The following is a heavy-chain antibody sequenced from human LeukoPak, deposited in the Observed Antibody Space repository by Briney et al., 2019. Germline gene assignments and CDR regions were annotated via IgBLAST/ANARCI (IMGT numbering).Heavy chain of an antibody. Sequence: PSETLSLTCTVSGGSISSGGYYWSWIRQHPGKGLEWIGYIYYSGSTYYNPSLKSRVTISVDTSKNQFSLKLSSVTAADTAVYYCARAGVQSLAFDIWGQGTMVTVSS. CDR2: IYYSGST. V-gene: IGHV4-31*03. D-gene: IGHD2-8*01. J-gene: IGHJ3*02. CDR3: ARAGVQSLAFDI. CDR1: GGSISSGGYY.